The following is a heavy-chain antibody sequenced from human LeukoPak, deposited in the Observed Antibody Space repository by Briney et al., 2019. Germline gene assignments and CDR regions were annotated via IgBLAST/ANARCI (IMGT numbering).Heavy chain of an antibody. CDR2: INPNSGGT. V-gene: IGHV1-2*02. CDR3: ARDLSTMVAIGFDY. CDR1: GYTFTGYY. J-gene: IGHJ4*02. D-gene: IGHD3-10*01. Sequence: GASVKVSCKASGYTFTGYYMHWVRQAPGQGLEWMGWINPNSGGTNYAQKFQGRVTMTRDTSISTAYMELSSLRSEDTAVYYCARDLSTMVAIGFDYWGQGTLVTVSS.